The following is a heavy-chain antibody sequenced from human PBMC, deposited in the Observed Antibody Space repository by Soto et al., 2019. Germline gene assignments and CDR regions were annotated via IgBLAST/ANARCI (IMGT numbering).Heavy chain of an antibody. D-gene: IGHD6-19*01. V-gene: IGHV1-46*01. CDR2: INPSGGTT. CDR1: GYTFTSYY. Sequence: GASVKVSCKASGYTFTSYYLHWVRQAPGQGLEWMGIINPSGGTTSYTQKFQDRITMTRDTSTSTVYMELSSLRSDDTAVYFCARDNPRGDGWTEFDLWGQGTQVTVSS. CDR3: ARDNPRGDGWTEFDL. J-gene: IGHJ5*02.